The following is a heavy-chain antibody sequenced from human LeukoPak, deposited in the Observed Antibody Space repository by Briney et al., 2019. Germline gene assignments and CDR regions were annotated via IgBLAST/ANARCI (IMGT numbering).Heavy chain of an antibody. J-gene: IGHJ6*02. CDR3: AKAVVRGVYYYYGMDV. Sequence: HSGGSLRLSCAASGFTFSSYAMSWVRQAQGKGLEWVSAISGSGGSTYYADSVKGRFTISRDNSKNTLYLQMNSLRAEDTAVYYCAKAVVRGVYYYYGMDVWGQGTTDTVSS. V-gene: IGHV3-23*01. D-gene: IGHD3-10*01. CDR2: ISGSGGST. CDR1: GFTFSSYA.